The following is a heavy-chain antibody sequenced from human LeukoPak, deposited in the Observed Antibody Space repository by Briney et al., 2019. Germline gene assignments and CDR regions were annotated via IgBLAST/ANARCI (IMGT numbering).Heavy chain of an antibody. Sequence: KPSETLSLTCTVSGYSISSGYYWGWIRQPPGKGPEWIGSIYHSGSTYYNPSLKSRVTISVDTSKNQFSLKLSSVTAADTAVYYCARVSGERFRRRAAAGGSIDYWGQGTLVTVSS. CDR1: GYSISSGYY. CDR2: IYHSGST. V-gene: IGHV4-38-2*02. D-gene: IGHD6-13*01. J-gene: IGHJ4*02. CDR3: ARVSGERFRRRAAAGGSIDY.